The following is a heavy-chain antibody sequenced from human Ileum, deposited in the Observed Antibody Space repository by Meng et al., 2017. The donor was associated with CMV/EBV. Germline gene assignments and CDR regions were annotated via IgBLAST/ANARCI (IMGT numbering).Heavy chain of an antibody. CDR3: ARMKVLQLVADY. CDR2: ISTSGSIT. V-gene: IGHV3-48*03. Sequence: GESLKLSCAASGFTFSSYEIMWVRPAPGKGLEWVSYISTSGSITYYVDSVKGRFTISRDNAKNSVYVQTSSLRPEDTAVYYCARMKVLQLVADYRGQGTPVTVSS. CDR1: GFTFSSYE. D-gene: IGHD6-6*01. J-gene: IGHJ4*02.